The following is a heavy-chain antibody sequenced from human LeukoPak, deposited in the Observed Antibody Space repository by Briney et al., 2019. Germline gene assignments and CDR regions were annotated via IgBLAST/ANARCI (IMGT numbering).Heavy chain of an antibody. Sequence: ASVKVSCKASGYTFTSYHINWVRQATGQGLEWMGWMNPNSGNTGYAQKFQGRVTITRNTSISTAYMELSSLRSEDTAVYYCARAITHLSGWYGTDYYYMDVWGKGTTVTVSS. CDR2: MNPNSGNT. CDR3: ARAITHLSGWYGTDYYYMDV. V-gene: IGHV1-8*03. J-gene: IGHJ6*03. CDR1: GYTFTSYH. D-gene: IGHD6-19*01.